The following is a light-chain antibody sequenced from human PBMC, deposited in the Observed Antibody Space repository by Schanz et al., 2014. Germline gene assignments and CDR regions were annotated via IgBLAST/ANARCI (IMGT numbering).Light chain of an antibody. CDR3: QQYGDNPPWT. CDR2: AAS. V-gene: IGKV1-39*01. CDR1: HSIGNY. J-gene: IGKJ1*01. Sequence: DIQLPQSPSSLSASVGDGVTMTCRASHSIGNYVNWYQQKAGKAPKLLIYAASTLQSGVPSRFTGSGSGTDFTLTISSLQPDDFASYYCQQYGDNPPWTFGQGTKVEIK.